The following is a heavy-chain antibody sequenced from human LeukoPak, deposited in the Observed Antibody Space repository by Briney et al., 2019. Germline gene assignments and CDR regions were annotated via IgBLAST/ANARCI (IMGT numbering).Heavy chain of an antibody. CDR3: ARDFAVMAY. CDR1: GFTFSDYT. V-gene: IGHV3-21*03. J-gene: IGHJ4*02. D-gene: IGHD2-21*01. CDR2: ISSSSTSI. Sequence: PGGSLRLSCAASGFTFSDYTMNWVRQAPGKGLEWVSSISSSSTSIYYVDSVKGRFTISRDNAKNSLYLQMNSLRAEDTAMYYCARDFAVMAYWGQGTLVTVSS.